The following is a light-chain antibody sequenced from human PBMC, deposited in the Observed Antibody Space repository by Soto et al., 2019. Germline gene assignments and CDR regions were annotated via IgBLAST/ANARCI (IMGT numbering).Light chain of an antibody. CDR1: SSNIGSNY. V-gene: IGLV1-47*01. Sequence: SALTQPPSASGTPGQRVTISCSGSSSNIGSNYVYWYQQRPGTAPKLLIYRNNQRPSGVPDRFSGSKSGTSASLAISGLRSEDEADYYCAAWDDSLSGSYVFGTGTKVTVL. J-gene: IGLJ1*01. CDR3: AAWDDSLSGSYV. CDR2: RNN.